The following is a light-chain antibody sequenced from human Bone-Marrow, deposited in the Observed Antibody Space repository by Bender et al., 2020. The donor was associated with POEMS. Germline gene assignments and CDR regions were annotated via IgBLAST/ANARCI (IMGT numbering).Light chain of an antibody. CDR1: SSDIGHDY. J-gene: IGLJ2*01. CDR3: SSYSTGNSLVV. V-gene: IGLV2-14*01. CDR2: AVS. Sequence: QSALTQPASVSGSPGQSITISCTGTSSDIGHDYVSWFQQHPGNAPKLIVYAVSNRPSEVSIRFSCSTSGNTASLTISGLQAEDEATYYCSSYSTGNSLVVFGGGTKVTVL.